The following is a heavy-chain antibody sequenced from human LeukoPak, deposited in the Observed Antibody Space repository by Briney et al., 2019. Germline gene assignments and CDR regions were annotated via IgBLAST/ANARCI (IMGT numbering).Heavy chain of an antibody. D-gene: IGHD6-19*01. CDR1: GYSFTSYW. CDR3: ARHRAYSSGLEWDDP. Sequence: GESLRISCKGSGYSFTSYWISWVRQMPGKGLEWMGIIYPGDSDTRYSPSFQGQVTISADKSISIAYLQWNSLKASDTAMYYCARHRAYSSGLEWDDPWGQGTLVTVSS. CDR2: IYPGDSDT. J-gene: IGHJ5*02. V-gene: IGHV5-51*01.